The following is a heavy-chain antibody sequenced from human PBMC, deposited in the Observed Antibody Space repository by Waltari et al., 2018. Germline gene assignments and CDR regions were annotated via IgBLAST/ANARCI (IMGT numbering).Heavy chain of an antibody. CDR3: ARHGDFCFDY. D-gene: IGHD4-17*01. CDR2: IKKDASTR. J-gene: IGHJ4*02. CDR1: GFTFSDYW. Sequence: EVQVVESGGDLVQPGGSLRLSCAASGFTFSDYWMGWVRQAPGKGLEGVANIKKDASTRYYGDSVKGRFTISRDNAKNSLYLEMNSLTAEDTAVYYCARHGDFCFDYWGQGILVTVSS. V-gene: IGHV3-7*01.